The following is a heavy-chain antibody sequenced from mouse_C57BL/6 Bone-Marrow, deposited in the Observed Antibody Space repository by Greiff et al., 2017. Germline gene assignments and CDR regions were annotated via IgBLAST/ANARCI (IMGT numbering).Heavy chain of an antibody. Sequence: EVKLVESGGGLVQPGGSLKLSCAASGFTFSDYYMYWVRQTPEKRLEWVAYISNGGGSNYYPDTVKGRFTISRDNAKNTLYLQMSRLKSEDTAMYYCARPGVTGAWFAYWGQGTLVTVSA. CDR3: ARPGVTGAWFAY. CDR1: GFTFSDYY. J-gene: IGHJ3*01. V-gene: IGHV5-12*01. D-gene: IGHD2-1*01. CDR2: ISNGGGSN.